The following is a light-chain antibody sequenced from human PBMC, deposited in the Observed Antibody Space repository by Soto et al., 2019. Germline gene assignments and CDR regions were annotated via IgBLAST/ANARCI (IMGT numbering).Light chain of an antibody. CDR2: DAS. V-gene: IGKV3-20*01. Sequence: EVALTQSPGTLSLSPGARATLSCRASQSNANNYLTWYQQKPGQAPRVLIYDASTRAAGIPDRFSGSGSGTDFTLTISRLEPEDSAVYYCQQYGGSPWTFGQGTKVEI. CDR3: QQYGGSPWT. J-gene: IGKJ1*01. CDR1: QSNANNY.